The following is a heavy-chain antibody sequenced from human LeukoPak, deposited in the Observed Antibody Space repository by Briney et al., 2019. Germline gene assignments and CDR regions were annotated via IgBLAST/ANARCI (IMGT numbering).Heavy chain of an antibody. Sequence: PGGSLRLSCAASGFTFSHAWMSWVRQAPGKGLEWVGRIKSKVDGGTADYAAPVKGRFAISRDDSEGILYLQMNSLMTGDTAVYYCATWRRWGGGACYSGWLDPWGQGALVTVSS. D-gene: IGHD2-15*01. CDR2: IKSKVDGGTA. CDR3: ATWRRWGGGACYSGWLDP. V-gene: IGHV3-15*01. J-gene: IGHJ5*02. CDR1: GFTFSHAW.